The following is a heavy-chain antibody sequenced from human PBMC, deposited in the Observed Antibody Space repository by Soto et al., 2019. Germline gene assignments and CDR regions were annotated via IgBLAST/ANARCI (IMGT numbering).Heavy chain of an antibody. Sequence: PSETLSLTCTVSGGSISSGGYYWSWIRQHPGKGLEWIGYIYYSGSTYYNPSLKSRVTISVDTSKNQFSLKLSSVTAADTAVYYCARDLGVYDSSDYYYYGMDVWGQGTTVTVSS. D-gene: IGHD3-22*01. CDR2: IYYSGST. V-gene: IGHV4-31*03. CDR3: ARDLGVYDSSDYYYYGMDV. J-gene: IGHJ6*02. CDR1: GGSISSGGYY.